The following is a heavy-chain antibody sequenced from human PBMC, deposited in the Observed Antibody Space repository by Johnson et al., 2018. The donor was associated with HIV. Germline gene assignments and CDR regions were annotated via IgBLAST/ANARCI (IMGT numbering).Heavy chain of an antibody. Sequence: QVQLVESGGGVVQPGGSLRLSCAASGFTFSSYGMHWVRQAPGKGLEWVSLIYSGGSTYYADSVKGRFTISRDNSKNTLYLQMNSLRAEDTAVYYCARESANSGRYSGAFDVWGQGTMVIVSS. V-gene: IGHV3-NL1*01. CDR3: ARESANSGRYSGAFDV. CDR1: GFTFSSYG. J-gene: IGHJ3*01. D-gene: IGHD1-26*01. CDR2: IYSGGST.